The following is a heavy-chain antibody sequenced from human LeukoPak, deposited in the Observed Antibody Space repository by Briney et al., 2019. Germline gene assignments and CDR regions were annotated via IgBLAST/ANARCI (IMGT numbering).Heavy chain of an antibody. Sequence: PGGSLRFSCAASGFTFDDYGMSWVRQAPGKGLEWVSGINWNGGSTGYADSVKGRFTISRDNAKNSLYLQMNSLRAEDTALYHCARDLVSDYYGSGSYSPNWFDPWGQGTLVTVSS. D-gene: IGHD3-10*01. V-gene: IGHV3-20*01. CDR2: INWNGGST. CDR3: ARDLVSDYYGSGSYSPNWFDP. CDR1: GFTFDDYG. J-gene: IGHJ5*02.